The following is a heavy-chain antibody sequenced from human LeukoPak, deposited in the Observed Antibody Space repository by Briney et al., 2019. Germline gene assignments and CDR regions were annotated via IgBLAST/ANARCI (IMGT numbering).Heavy chain of an antibody. CDR1: GDSVSSSSAA. CDR2: TYYRSKWYN. Sequence: SQTLSLTCAISGDSVSSSSAAWNWIRQSPSRGLEWLGRTYYRSKWYNDYAVSVKSRITINPDTSKDQFSLQLNSVTPEDTAVYYCVRVGMATKYYFDYWGQGTLVTVSS. D-gene: IGHD1-1*01. V-gene: IGHV6-1*01. J-gene: IGHJ4*02. CDR3: VRVGMATKYYFDY.